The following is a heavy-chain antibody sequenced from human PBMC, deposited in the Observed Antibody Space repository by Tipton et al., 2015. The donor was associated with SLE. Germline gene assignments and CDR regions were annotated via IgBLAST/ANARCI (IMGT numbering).Heavy chain of an antibody. V-gene: IGHV4-39*07. J-gene: IGHJ4*02. CDR3: ARDQVGVGDFDY. Sequence: TLSLTCTVSGGSISSSSSYWGWIRQPPGKGLEWIGSIYYRGGTHYNPSLKSRVTVSVDTSKNQFSLNLSSVTAADTAVYYCARDQVGVGDFDYWGQGALVTVSS. D-gene: IGHD3-16*01. CDR2: IYYRGGT. CDR1: GGSISSSSSY.